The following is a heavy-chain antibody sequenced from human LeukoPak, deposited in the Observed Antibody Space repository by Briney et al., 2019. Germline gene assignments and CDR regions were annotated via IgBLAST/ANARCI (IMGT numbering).Heavy chain of an antibody. D-gene: IGHD3-16*01. Sequence: PSETLSLTCAVYGGSFSGYYWSWIRQPPGKGLEWIGEINHSGSTNYNPSLKSRVTISVDTSKNQFSLKLSSVTAADTAVYYCAGARFGRFDYWGQGTLVTVSS. V-gene: IGHV4-34*01. CDR3: AGARFGRFDY. CDR2: INHSGST. CDR1: GGSFSGYY. J-gene: IGHJ4*02.